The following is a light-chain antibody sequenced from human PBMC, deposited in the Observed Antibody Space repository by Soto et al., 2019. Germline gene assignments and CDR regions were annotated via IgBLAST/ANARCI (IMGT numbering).Light chain of an antibody. CDR2: YDD. CDR1: SSNVGNNA. CDR3: AVWDDSLNGPV. Sequence: QSVLTQPPSVSEAPRQRVTISCSGSSSNVGNNAVNWYQQLPGKAPKLLIYYDDLLPSGVSDRFSGSKSGTSASLAISGLQSEDEADDYCAVWDDSLNGPVFGGGTKLTVL. V-gene: IGLV1-36*01. J-gene: IGLJ2*01.